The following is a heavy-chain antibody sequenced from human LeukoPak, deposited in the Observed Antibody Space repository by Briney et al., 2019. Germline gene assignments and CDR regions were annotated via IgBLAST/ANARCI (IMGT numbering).Heavy chain of an antibody. J-gene: IGHJ4*02. CDR2: IYTSGST. D-gene: IGHD3-22*01. CDR3: ATDSSGYQSY. CDR1: GGSISSYY. V-gene: IGHV4-4*07. Sequence: PSETLSLTCTVSGGSISSYYWSWIRQPAGKGLEWIGRIYTSGSTNYNPSLKSRATISVDKSKNQFSLKLSSVTAADTAVYYCATDSSGYQSYWGQGTLVTVSS.